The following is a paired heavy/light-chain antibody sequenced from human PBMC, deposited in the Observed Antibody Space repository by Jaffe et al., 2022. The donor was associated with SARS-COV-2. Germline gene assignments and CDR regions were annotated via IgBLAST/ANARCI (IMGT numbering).Heavy chain of an antibody. CDR3: ARKGQFDY. Sequence: EVQLVQSGAEVKKPGESLTISCRASGYTFTNHWIAWVRQTPGNGLEWVAIVNPSDSVTVYSPSFEGRVRISADKSIATAFLHWSSLRAADTAMYYCARKGQFDYWGLGTLVTVSS. CDR1: GYTFTNHW. V-gene: IGHV5-51*01. CDR2: VNPSDSVT. J-gene: IGHJ4*02.
Light chain of an antibody. J-gene: IGKJ1*01. V-gene: IGKV2-30*01. Sequence: DVVMTQSPLSLSVTLGQAASISCRSSQSLVYSDGNTYLNWFQQRPGQSPKRLIYEVSNRDSGVPDRFSGSGSGSEFSLKISRVEAEDVGVYYCSQGAHWPRTFGQGTKVEIK. CDR2: EVS. CDR1: QSLVYSDGNTY. CDR3: SQGAHWPRT.